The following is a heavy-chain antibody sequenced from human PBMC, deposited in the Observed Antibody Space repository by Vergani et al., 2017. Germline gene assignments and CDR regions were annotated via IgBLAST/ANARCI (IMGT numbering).Heavy chain of an antibody. CDR1: GGSISSYY. D-gene: IGHD3-9*01. CDR2: IYYSGST. J-gene: IGHJ6*02. V-gene: IGHV4-59*01. CDR3: ARDPGNYDILTGYGMDV. Sequence: QVQLQESGPGLVKPSETLSLPCTVSGGSISSYYWSWIRQPPGKGLEWIGYIYYSGSTNYNPSLKSRVTISVDTSKNQFSLKLSSVTAADTAVYYCARDPGNYDILTGYGMDVWGQGTTVTVSS.